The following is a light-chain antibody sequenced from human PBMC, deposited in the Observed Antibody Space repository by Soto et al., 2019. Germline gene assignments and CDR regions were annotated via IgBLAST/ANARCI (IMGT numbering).Light chain of an antibody. V-gene: IGLV2-14*01. CDR1: SSDVGSYNY. CDR3: SSYSASSNPV. Sequence: QSALTQPASVSGSPGQSITISCTGTSSDVGSYNYVSWYLQYPGKAPKLIIYEVSNRPSGVSNRFSGSKSGNTASLTISGLQAEEEADYFCSSYSASSNPVFGTGTKLTVL. J-gene: IGLJ1*01. CDR2: EVS.